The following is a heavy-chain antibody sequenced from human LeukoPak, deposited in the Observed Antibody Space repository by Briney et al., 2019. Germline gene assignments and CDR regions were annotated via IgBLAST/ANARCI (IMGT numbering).Heavy chain of an antibody. CDR2: ISGSGGST. J-gene: IGHJ4*02. CDR3: AKDRALYCSGGSCYGPPDY. CDR1: GFTFSSYA. V-gene: IGHV3-23*01. Sequence: GGSLRLSCAASGFTFSSYAMSWVRQAPGKGLEWVSGISGSGGSTYYADSVKGRFTISRDNSKNTLYLQMNSLRAEDTAVYYCAKDRALYCSGGSCYGPPDYWGQGTLVTVSS. D-gene: IGHD2-15*01.